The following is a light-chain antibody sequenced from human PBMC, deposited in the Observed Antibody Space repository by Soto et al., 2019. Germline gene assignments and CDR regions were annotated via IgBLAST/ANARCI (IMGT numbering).Light chain of an antibody. CDR3: QQYYSTPRGAGWT. V-gene: IGKV4-1*01. CDR1: QSVLYSSNNKNY. CDR2: WAS. Sequence: DIVMTQSPDSLAVSLGERATINCKSSQSVLYSSNNKNYLAWYQQKPGQPPKLLIYWASTRESGVPDRFSGSGSGTDFTLTISSLQAEDVAVYYCQQYYSTPRGAGWTFGQGTKVEIK. J-gene: IGKJ1*01.